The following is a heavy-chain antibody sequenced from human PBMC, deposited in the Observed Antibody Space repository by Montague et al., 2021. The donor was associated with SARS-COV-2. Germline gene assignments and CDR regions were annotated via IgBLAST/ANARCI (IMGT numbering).Heavy chain of an antibody. CDR2: ISSSSSYI. Sequence: SLKLSCAASGFTFSSYSMNWVRQAPGKGLEWVSSISSSSSYIFYADSVKGRFTISRDNAKTSLYPQMNSLRAEDTAVYYCARGSGWYKYWYFDLWGRGTLVTVSS. CDR1: GFTFSSYS. CDR3: ARGSGWYKYWYFDL. J-gene: IGHJ2*01. D-gene: IGHD6-19*01. V-gene: IGHV3-21*01.